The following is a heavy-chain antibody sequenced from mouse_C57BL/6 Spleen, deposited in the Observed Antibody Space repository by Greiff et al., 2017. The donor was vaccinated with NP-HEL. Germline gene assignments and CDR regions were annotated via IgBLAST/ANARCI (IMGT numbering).Heavy chain of an antibody. Sequence: QVQLQQSGPELVKPGASVKISCKASGYSFTSYYIHWVKQRPGQGLEWIGWIYPGSGNTKYTEKFKGKATLTADTSSSTAYMQLSSLTSEEYAVYDCARMGLRRRSYYAMDYWGQGTSVTVSS. V-gene: IGHV1-66*01. CDR1: GYSFTSYY. CDR3: ARMGLRRRSYYAMDY. D-gene: IGHD2-4*01. J-gene: IGHJ4*01. CDR2: IYPGSGNT.